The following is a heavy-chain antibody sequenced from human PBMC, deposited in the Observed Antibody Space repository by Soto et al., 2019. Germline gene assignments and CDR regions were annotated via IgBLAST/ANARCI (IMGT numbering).Heavy chain of an antibody. D-gene: IGHD6-19*01. Sequence: ASVEVSCKASGYTFTSYGISWVRQAPGQGLEWMGWISAYNGNTNYAQKLQGRVTMTTDTSTSTAYMELRSLRSDDTAVYYCARDDTEWLVSTGPARDDWFDPWGQGTLVTVSS. J-gene: IGHJ5*02. V-gene: IGHV1-18*04. CDR2: ISAYNGNT. CDR1: GYTFTSYG. CDR3: ARDDTEWLVSTGPARDDWFDP.